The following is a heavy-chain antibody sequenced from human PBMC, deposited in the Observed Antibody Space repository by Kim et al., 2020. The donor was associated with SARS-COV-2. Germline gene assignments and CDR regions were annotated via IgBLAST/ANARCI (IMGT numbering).Heavy chain of an antibody. V-gene: IGHV4-59*08. CDR3: ARQGGTGFFDY. D-gene: IGHD3-9*01. CDR2: T. Sequence: TDTNPALERRLTISVDTSKNQFSLQLSSVTAADTAVYYCARQGGTGFFDYWGQGTLVTVSS. J-gene: IGHJ4*02.